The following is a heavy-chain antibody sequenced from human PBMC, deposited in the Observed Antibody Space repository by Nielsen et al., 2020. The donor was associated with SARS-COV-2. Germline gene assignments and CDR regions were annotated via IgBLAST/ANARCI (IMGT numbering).Heavy chain of an antibody. Sequence: LSLTCAASGFTFSSYAMHWVRQAPGKGLEWVAVISYDGSNKYYADSVKGRFTISRDNSKNTLYLQMNSLRAEDTAVYYCARQYIAAAGTLPYWGQGTLVTVSS. CDR3: ARQYIAAAGTLPY. CDR1: GFTFSSYA. J-gene: IGHJ4*02. D-gene: IGHD6-13*01. CDR2: ISYDGSNK. V-gene: IGHV3-30*04.